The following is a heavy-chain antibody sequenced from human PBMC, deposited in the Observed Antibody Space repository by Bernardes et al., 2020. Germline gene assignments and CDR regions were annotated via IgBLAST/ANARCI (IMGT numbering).Heavy chain of an antibody. CDR1: GFIFSNYA. CDR2: ISASDGST. D-gene: IGHD3-22*01. J-gene: IGHJ4*02. V-gene: IGHV3-23*01. CDR3: AKGEGFYESSGPLDY. Sequence: GSLRLSCAASGFIFSNYAMSWVRQAPGKGLEWVSGISASDGSTNYADSVKGRFTIFRDNSKNTLYLQMNSLRADDTAVYSCAKGEGFYESSGPLDYWGQGTLVTVSS.